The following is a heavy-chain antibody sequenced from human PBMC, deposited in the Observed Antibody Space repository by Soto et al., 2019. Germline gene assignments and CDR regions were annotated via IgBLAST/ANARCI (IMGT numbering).Heavy chain of an antibody. CDR1: GYSFTAYD. D-gene: IGHD3-22*01. J-gene: IGHJ6*01. CDR3: ARGYFFSSDSYYG. CDR2: INPNSGGT. Sequence: SSVKVSWKESGYSFTAYDMQWLRPAPGRELKWMGWINPNSGGTKYAQKFQGRVTMTNATSISTAYMELSRLGSDDTAAYYCARGYFFSSDSYYG. V-gene: IGHV1-2*02.